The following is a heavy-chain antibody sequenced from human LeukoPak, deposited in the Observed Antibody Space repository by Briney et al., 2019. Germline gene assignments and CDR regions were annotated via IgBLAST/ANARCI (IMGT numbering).Heavy chain of an antibody. CDR1: GFTFSNYA. V-gene: IGHV3-23*01. Sequence: GGSLRLSCTTSGFTFSNYAMSWVRQAPGKGLEWVSGINGRGDSTVYADAVKGRFTISRDDAKSSLYLQMNSLRAEDTAVYYCARRNAMDFWGQGTTVIVFS. J-gene: IGHJ6*02. CDR2: INGRGDST. CDR3: ARRNAMDF.